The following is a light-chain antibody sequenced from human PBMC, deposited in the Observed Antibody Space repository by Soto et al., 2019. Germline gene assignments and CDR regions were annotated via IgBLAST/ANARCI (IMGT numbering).Light chain of an antibody. CDR1: QSLLHSNGYNY. V-gene: IGKV2-28*01. CDR3: MQALQTRWT. Sequence: DIVMTHSPLSLPVTPGEPASISCRSSQSLLHSNGYNYLDWYLQKPGQSPQLLIYLGSNRASGVPDRFSGSGSGTDFTLKIRRVEAEDVGVYYCMQALQTRWTFGQGTKVDSK. J-gene: IGKJ1*01. CDR2: LGS.